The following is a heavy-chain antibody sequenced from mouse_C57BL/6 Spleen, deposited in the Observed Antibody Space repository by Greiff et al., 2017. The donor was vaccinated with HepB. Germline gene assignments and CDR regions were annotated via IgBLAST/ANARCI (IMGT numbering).Heavy chain of an antibody. J-gene: IGHJ3*01. Sequence: QVQLQQPGAELVKPGASVKLSCKASGYTFTSYWMQWVKQRPGQGLEWIGEIDPYDSYTNYTQKFKGKATLTVDTSSSTAYMQLSRLTSEDSAVYYCAPYGGGFAYWGQGTLVTVSA. CDR2: IDPYDSYT. V-gene: IGHV1-50*01. D-gene: IGHD1-1*02. CDR3: APYGGGFAY. CDR1: GYTFTSYW.